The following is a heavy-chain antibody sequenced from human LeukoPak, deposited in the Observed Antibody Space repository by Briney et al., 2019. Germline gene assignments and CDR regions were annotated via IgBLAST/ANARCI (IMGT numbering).Heavy chain of an antibody. D-gene: IGHD6-19*01. V-gene: IGHV3-23*01. CDR3: AKDNGSGWYGGGFDP. CDR2: ISGSGGSA. Sequence: GGSLRLSCAASGFTFSSYAMSWVRQAPGKGLEWVSDISGSGGSAYYADSVKGRFTISRDNSKNTLYLQTNSLRAEDTAVYYCAKDNGSGWYGGGFDPWGQGTLVTVSS. CDR1: GFTFSSYA. J-gene: IGHJ5*02.